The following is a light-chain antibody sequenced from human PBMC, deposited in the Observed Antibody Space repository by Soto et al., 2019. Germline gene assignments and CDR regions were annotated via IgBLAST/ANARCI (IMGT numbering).Light chain of an antibody. J-gene: IGKJ1*01. V-gene: IGKV2-28*01. Sequence: DIVMTHTPLSLSVTPGQPASISCNSSHSLLHSDGKTYLYWYLQKPGQSPQLLIYLGSSRASGVPDRFSGGGSGTDFTLKISRVEAEDVGIYYCMQALQTPPTFGQGTKVDIK. CDR3: MQALQTPPT. CDR2: LGS. CDR1: HSLLHSDGKTY.